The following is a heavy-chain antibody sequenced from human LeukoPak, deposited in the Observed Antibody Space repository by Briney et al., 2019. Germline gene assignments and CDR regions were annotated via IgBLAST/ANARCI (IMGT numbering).Heavy chain of an antibody. V-gene: IGHV1-8*03. Sequence: ASVKVSCKASGYTFTSYDINWVRQATGQGLEWMGWMNPNSGNTGYAQKFQGRVTITRNTSISTAYMELSSLRSEDTAVYYCARGEQQLASWFDPWGQGTLVTVSS. CDR1: GYTFTSYD. D-gene: IGHD6-13*01. CDR2: MNPNSGNT. CDR3: ARGEQQLASWFDP. J-gene: IGHJ5*02.